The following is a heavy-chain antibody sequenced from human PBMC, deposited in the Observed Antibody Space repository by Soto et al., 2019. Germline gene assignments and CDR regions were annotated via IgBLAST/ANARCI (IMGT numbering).Heavy chain of an antibody. Sequence: SETLSLTCTVSGGSISSYYWSLIRQPPGKGLEWIGEAHHSGRTNYNPSLKSRVTISVDKSKNHFSLKLSSVTATDTAVYYCARSEATGLDYWGQGTLVTVSS. D-gene: IGHD1-26*01. CDR3: ARSEATGLDY. CDR2: AHHSGRT. CDR1: GGSISSYY. V-gene: IGHV4-59*12. J-gene: IGHJ4*02.